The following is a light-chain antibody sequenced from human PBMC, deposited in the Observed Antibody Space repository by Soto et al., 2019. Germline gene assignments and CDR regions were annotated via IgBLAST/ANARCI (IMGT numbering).Light chain of an antibody. CDR3: KQYDNLPT. J-gene: IGKJ4*01. CDR1: QDISNS. CDR2: DAS. Sequence: DIQMTQSRSSLSASVGDRVTITCQASQDISNSLSWYQQKPGKAPKLLIYDASNLETGVPSRFSGSGSGTDFTFTISSLQPEDIATYYCKQYDNLPTFGGATQVQIK. V-gene: IGKV1-33*01.